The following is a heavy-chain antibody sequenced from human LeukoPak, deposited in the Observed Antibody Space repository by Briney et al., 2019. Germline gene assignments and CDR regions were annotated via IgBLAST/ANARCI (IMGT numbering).Heavy chain of an antibody. Sequence: GGSLRLSCAASGFTFSSYSMNWVRQAPGKGLEWVSSISSSSSYIYYADSVKGRFTISRDNSKNTLYLQMNSLRAEDTAVYYCAKRSGYGERESDYWGQGTLFTVSS. J-gene: IGHJ4*02. D-gene: IGHD5-12*01. CDR3: AKRSGYGERESDY. V-gene: IGHV3-21*04. CDR2: ISSSSSYI. CDR1: GFTFSSYS.